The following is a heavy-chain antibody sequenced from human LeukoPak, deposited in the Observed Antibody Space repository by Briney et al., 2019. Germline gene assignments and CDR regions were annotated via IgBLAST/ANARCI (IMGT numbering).Heavy chain of an antibody. CDR1: GFTFSNYN. D-gene: IGHD3-10*02. Sequence: GGSLRLSCAASGFTFSNYNMNWVSQAPGKGLEWVSSISRGSGYIYYADSVKGRFTISRDNAKDSLYLQMNSLRAEDTAVHYCATNTMSVALPGPPDYWGQGTLVTVSS. V-gene: IGHV3-21*06. J-gene: IGHJ4*02. CDR3: ATNTMSVALPGPPDY. CDR2: ISRGSGYI.